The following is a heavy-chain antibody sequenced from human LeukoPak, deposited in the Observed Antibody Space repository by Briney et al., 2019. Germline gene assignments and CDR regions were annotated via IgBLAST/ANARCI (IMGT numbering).Heavy chain of an antibody. CDR3: ARDYGDYGTFDY. Sequence: GGSLRLSCAASGFTFSSYSMNWVRQAPGKGLEWVSSISSSSYIYYADSVKGRFTISRDNAKNSLYLQMNSLRAEDTAVYYCARDYGDYGTFDYWGQGTLVTVSS. J-gene: IGHJ4*02. CDR1: GFTFSSYS. V-gene: IGHV3-21*01. D-gene: IGHD4-17*01. CDR2: ISSSSYI.